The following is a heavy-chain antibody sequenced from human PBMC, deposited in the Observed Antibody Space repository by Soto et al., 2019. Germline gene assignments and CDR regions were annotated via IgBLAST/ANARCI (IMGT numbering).Heavy chain of an antibody. Sequence: QVQLVQSGAEVKKPGASVKVSCKASGYTFTSYGISWVRQAPGQGLEWMGWISAYNGNTNYAQKLQGRVTMTTDTSTSTGYMELRSLRSDDTAVYYCASLSRDFWSGSIALYYYYGMDVWGQGTTVTVSS. V-gene: IGHV1-18*01. J-gene: IGHJ6*02. CDR2: ISAYNGNT. D-gene: IGHD3-3*01. CDR1: GYTFTSYG. CDR3: ASLSRDFWSGSIALYYYYGMDV.